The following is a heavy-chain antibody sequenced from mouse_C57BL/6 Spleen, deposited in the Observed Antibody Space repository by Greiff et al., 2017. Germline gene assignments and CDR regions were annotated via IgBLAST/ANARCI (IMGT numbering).Heavy chain of an antibody. CDR1: GYTFTSYW. J-gene: IGHJ4*01. CDR3: AREGVDGNNMKGSRDY. V-gene: IGHV1-69*01. CDR2: IDPSDSYT. Sequence: VQLQQSGAELVMPGASVKLSCKASGYTFTSYWMHWVKQRPGQGLEWIGEIDPSDSYTNYNQKFKGKSTLTVDNSSSTAYMQLSSLTSEDSAVYYGAREGVDGNNMKGSRDYWGQGTSVTVSS. D-gene: IGHD2-1*01.